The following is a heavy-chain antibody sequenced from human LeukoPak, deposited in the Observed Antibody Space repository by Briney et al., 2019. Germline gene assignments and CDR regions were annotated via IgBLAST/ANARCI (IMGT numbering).Heavy chain of an antibody. D-gene: IGHD3-22*01. CDR3: ARGRRGRYYDISRYNYFDY. V-gene: IGHV4-59*11. CDR2: IYDSGRT. CDR1: GGSISSHD. J-gene: IGHJ4*02. Sequence: NPSETLSLTCTVSGGSISSHDWGWIRQPPGKGLEGIGYIYDSGRTTYNPSLKRRVTILVDKYKEQVALKMSSVTAADTAVYYCARGRRGRYYDISRYNYFDYWGQGTLVSVSS.